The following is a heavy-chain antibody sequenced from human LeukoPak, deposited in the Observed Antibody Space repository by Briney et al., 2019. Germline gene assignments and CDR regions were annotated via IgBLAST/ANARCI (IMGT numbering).Heavy chain of an antibody. J-gene: IGHJ6*04. CDR2: IYYSGST. CDR3: ARGDIVVVPAAIAYGMDV. V-gene: IGHV4-59*01. Sequence: SETLSLTCTVSGGSISSYYCSWIPQPPGKGLEWIGYIYYSGSTNYNPSLKSRVTISVDTSKNQFSLKLSSVTAADTAVYYCARGDIVVVPAAIAYGMDVWGKGTTVTVSS. CDR1: GGSISSYY. D-gene: IGHD2-2*01.